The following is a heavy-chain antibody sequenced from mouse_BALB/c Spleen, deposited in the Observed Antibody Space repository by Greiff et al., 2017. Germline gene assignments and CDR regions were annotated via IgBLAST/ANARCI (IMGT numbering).Heavy chain of an antibody. V-gene: IGHV5-6*01. D-gene: IGHD1-1*01. J-gene: IGHJ1*01. CDR3: ARTDYYGSSWYFDV. CDR1: GFTFSSYG. CDR2: ISSGGSYT. Sequence: EVHLVESGGDLVKPGGSLKLSCAASGFTFSSYGMSWVRQTPDKRLEWVATISSGGSYTYYPDSVKGRFTISRDNAKNTLYLQMSSLKSEDTAMYYCARTDYYGSSWYFDVWGAGTTVTVSS.